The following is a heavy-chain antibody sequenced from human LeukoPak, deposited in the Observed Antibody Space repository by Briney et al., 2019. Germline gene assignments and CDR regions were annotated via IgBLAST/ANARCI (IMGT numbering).Heavy chain of an antibody. CDR1: GFTFSNYD. CDR3: ARGPATVTASYYYYGMDV. D-gene: IGHD4-17*01. J-gene: IGHJ6*02. Sequence: GSLILSCSASGFTFSNYDMHCVRQATGKNLEEFSAIVTAGGTYYSGSVKVQFTISRENAKNYLYLKMNSLSDGDTAVYYCARGPATVTASYYYYGMDVWGQGTTVTVSS. V-gene: IGHV3-13*01. CDR2: IVTAGGT.